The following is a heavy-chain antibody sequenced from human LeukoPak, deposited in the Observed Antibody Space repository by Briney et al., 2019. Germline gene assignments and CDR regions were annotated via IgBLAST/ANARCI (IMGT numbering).Heavy chain of an antibody. CDR2: IAPVGRDP. Sequence: GGSPRLSCAASGFTFSSYGMHWVRQAPGKGLEWVAVIAPVGRDPLYADSVRGRITISRDNSKATLYLQMNSLRAEDTAVYHCAKERGDFDGFDIGGQGTMVTVP. J-gene: IGHJ3*02. CDR1: GFTFSSYG. CDR3: AKERGDFDGFDI. D-gene: IGHD2-21*02. V-gene: IGHV3-30*18.